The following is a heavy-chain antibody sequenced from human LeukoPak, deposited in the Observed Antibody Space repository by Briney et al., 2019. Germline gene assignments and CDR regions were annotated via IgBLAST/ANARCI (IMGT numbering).Heavy chain of an antibody. CDR2: INHSGST. D-gene: IGHD3-10*01. V-gene: IGHV4-34*01. CDR1: GGSFSGYY. Sequence: PSETLSLTCAVYGGSFSGYYWSWIRQPPGKGLEWIGEINHSGSTNYNPSLKSRVTISVDTSKNQFSLKLSSVTAADTAVYYCARVLYRSGANYWGQGTLVTVSS. CDR3: ARVLYRSGANY. J-gene: IGHJ4*02.